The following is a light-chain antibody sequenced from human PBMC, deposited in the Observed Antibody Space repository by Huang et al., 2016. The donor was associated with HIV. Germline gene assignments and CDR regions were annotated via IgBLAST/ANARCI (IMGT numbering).Light chain of an antibody. CDR2: GTS. J-gene: IGKJ4*01. Sequence: EVVLTQSPATLSLSPGERATLSCRASQLISSGYFAWYQQRPGRAPRLLIHGTSTRAAGIPDRFSGSGSGTDFVLTISRLESEDFALYYCQQYGVAPLTFGGGTRVEIK. CDR1: QLISSGY. CDR3: QQYGVAPLT. V-gene: IGKV3-20*01.